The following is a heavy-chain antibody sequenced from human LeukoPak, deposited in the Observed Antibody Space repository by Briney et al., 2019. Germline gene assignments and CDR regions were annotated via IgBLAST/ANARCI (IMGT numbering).Heavy chain of an antibody. D-gene: IGHD3-22*01. CDR2: IYYSGST. CDR1: GGSISSGDYY. Sequence: SQTLSRTCTVSGGSISSGDYYWSWIRQPPGKGLEWIGYIYYSGSTYYNPSLKSRVTISVDTSKNQFSLKLSSVTAADTAVYYCAREASPHYYESGGYSLHFDYWGQGTLVTVPS. CDR3: AREASPHYYESGGYSLHFDY. V-gene: IGHV4-30-4*01. J-gene: IGHJ4*02.